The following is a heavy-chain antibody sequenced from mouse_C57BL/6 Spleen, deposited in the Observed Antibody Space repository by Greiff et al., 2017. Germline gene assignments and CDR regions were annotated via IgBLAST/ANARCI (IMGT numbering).Heavy chain of an antibody. CDR2: IDPETGGT. CDR1: GYTFTSYG. J-gene: IGHJ4*01. CDR3: RREDRRDD. Sequence: VQLKESGAELVRPGASVTLSCKASGYTFTSYGMHWVKQTPVHGLEWIGAIDPETGGTPYNQKFKGKAILTADKSSSTAYMELRSLTSEDSAGDYCRREDRRDDGGKGTSVTVS. V-gene: IGHV1-15*01.